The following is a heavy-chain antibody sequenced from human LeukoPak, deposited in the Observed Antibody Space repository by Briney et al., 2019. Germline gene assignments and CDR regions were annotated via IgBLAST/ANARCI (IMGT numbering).Heavy chain of an antibody. CDR3: VREAGYCASVCLKSNWFDP. D-gene: IGHD2-21*02. J-gene: IGHJ5*02. V-gene: IGHV3-23*01. Sequence: SGGSLRLSCAASGFPFSNHAMSWVRQPPGKGLEWVSAISNGNTYYADSVRGRFTISRDDSKNMVYLQMNSLRVEDTARYYCVREAGYCASVCLKSNWFDPWGQGTLVTVSS. CDR2: ISNGNT. CDR1: GFPFSNHA.